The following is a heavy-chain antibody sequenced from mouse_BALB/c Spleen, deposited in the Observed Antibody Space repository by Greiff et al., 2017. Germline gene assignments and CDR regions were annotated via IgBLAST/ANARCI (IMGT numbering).Heavy chain of an antibody. CDR2: IYPGNSDT. CDR1: GYSFTSYW. CDR3: TRRGTTVPYYFDY. Sequence: EVQLQQSGTVLARPGASVKMSCKASGYSFTSYWMHWVKQRPGQGLEWIGAIYPGNSDTSYNQKFKGKAKLTAVTSASTAYMELSSLTNEDSAVYYCTRRGTTVPYYFDYWGQGTTLTVSS. J-gene: IGHJ2*01. V-gene: IGHV1-5*01. D-gene: IGHD1-1*01.